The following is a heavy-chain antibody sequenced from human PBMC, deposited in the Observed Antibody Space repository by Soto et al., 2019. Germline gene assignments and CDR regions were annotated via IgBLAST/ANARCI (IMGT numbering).Heavy chain of an antibody. CDR3: ATLPRTIERTPAAIWSFDS. CDR2: LDAEDGET. V-gene: IGHV1-24*01. J-gene: IGHJ4*02. D-gene: IGHD2-2*01. Sequence: ASVKVSFKVSGYSLSDLSIHWVRQAPGKGLEWMGGLDAEDGETIYAQKLQGRGTMTEDTSTDTAYMELSSLTSEDTAMYYCATLPRTIERTPAAIWSFDSWGQGTLVTVS. CDR1: GYSLSDLS.